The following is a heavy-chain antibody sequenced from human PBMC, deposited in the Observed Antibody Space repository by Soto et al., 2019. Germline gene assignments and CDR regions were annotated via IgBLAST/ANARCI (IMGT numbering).Heavy chain of an antibody. D-gene: IGHD6-19*01. CDR1: GFTFSSYG. Sequence: QVQLVESGGGVVQPGRSLRLSCAASGFTFSSYGMHWVRQAPGKGLEWVAVISYDGSNKYYADSVKGRFTISRDNSKNTLYLQMNSLRAEDTAVYYCAKVHEEGGWWDDAFDIWGQGTMVTVSS. CDR3: AKVHEEGGWWDDAFDI. J-gene: IGHJ3*02. CDR2: ISYDGSNK. V-gene: IGHV3-30*18.